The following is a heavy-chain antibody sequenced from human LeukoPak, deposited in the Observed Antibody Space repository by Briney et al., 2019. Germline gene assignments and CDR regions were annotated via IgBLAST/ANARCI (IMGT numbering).Heavy chain of an antibody. D-gene: IGHD2-15*01. J-gene: IGHJ4*02. V-gene: IGHV4-34*01. CDR3: ARRLVDSGASQVSDY. CDR1: SGSFSGYY. CDR2: INDSGSV. Sequence: SETLSLTCAVYSGSFSGYYWSWIRQPPGKGPEWIGEINDSGSVNCNPSLKNRVTLSVDTSKNQFSLRLSSVAAADTAVYYCARRLVDSGASQVSDYWGQGTLVTVSS.